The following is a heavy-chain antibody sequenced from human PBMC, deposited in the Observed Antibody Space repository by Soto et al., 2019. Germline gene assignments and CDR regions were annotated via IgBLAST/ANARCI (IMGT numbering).Heavy chain of an antibody. Sequence: GGSLRLSCAASGFTFSNAWINWVRQAPGKGLEWVGRIKSKIDGGTTDFAAPVKGRFAISRDDSKNMVYLEMNSLKTEDTGVYYFTTDSYITIITVRFDDWGHGSLVTVSS. J-gene: IGHJ4*01. CDR2: IKSKIDGGTT. V-gene: IGHV3-15*07. D-gene: IGHD3-22*01. CDR3: TTDSYITIITVRFDD. CDR1: GFTFSNAW.